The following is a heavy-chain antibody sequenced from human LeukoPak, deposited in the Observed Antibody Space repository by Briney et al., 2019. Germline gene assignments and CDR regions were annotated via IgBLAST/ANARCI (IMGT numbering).Heavy chain of an antibody. CDR1: GYTFTSYG. J-gene: IGHJ6*02. Sequence: ASVKVSCKASGYTFTSYGISWVRQAPGQGLEWMEWISAYNGNTNYAQKLQGRVTMTTDTSTSTAYMELRSLRSDDTAVYYCARDSVMRDCSSTSCYYYYYGMDVWGQGTTVTVSS. CDR3: ARDSVMRDCSSTSCYYYYYGMDV. CDR2: ISAYNGNT. V-gene: IGHV1-18*01. D-gene: IGHD2-2*01.